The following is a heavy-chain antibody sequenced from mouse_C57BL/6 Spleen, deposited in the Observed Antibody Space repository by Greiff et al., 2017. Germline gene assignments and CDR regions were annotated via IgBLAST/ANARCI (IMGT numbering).Heavy chain of an antibody. Sequence: VQLQQSGPGLVQPSQSLSITCTVSGFSLTSYGVHWVRQSPGKGLEWLGVIWSGGSTDYNAAFISRLSISKDNSKSQVVFKMNSLQADDTAIYYCARNDYTTWDYWGQGTALTVSS. V-gene: IGHV2-2*01. D-gene: IGHD2-4*01. CDR3: ARNDYTTWDY. CDR2: IWSGGST. CDR1: GFSLTSYG. J-gene: IGHJ2*01.